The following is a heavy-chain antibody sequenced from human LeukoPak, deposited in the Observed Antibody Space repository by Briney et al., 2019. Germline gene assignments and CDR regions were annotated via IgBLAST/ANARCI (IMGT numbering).Heavy chain of an antibody. V-gene: IGHV3-23*01. CDR2: ISGSGGST. D-gene: IGHD6-13*01. CDR3: AKGAAAGTVYNWFDP. Sequence: GGSLRLSCAASGFTFSSYAMSWVRQAPGKGLEWVSAISGSGGSTYYADSVRGRFTISRDNSKNTLYLQMNSLRAEDTAVYYCAKGAAAGTVYNWFDPWGQGTLVTVSS. J-gene: IGHJ5*02. CDR1: GFTFSSYA.